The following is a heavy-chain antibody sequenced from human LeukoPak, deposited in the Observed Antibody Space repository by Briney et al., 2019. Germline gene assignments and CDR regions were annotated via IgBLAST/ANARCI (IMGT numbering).Heavy chain of an antibody. V-gene: IGHV3-23*01. J-gene: IGHJ4*02. CDR1: GFTFSSYA. Sequence: GGSLRLSCAASGFTFSSYAMSWVRQAPGKGVEWVSAISGSGGSTYYADSVKGRFTISRDNSKNALYLQMNSLRADDTAVYYCAKVYSGSRYFDYWGQGTLVTVSS. CDR3: AKVYSGSRYFDY. D-gene: IGHD1-26*01. CDR2: ISGSGGST.